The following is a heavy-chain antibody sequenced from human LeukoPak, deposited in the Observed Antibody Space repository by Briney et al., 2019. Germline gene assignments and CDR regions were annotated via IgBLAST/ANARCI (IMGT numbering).Heavy chain of an antibody. D-gene: IGHD5-12*01. J-gene: IGHJ3*02. CDR3: AKSGGYDSAFDAFDI. CDR2: ISYDGSNK. V-gene: IGHV3-30*18. CDR1: GFTFSSYG. Sequence: GGSLRLSCAASGFTFSSYGMHWVRQAPGKGLEWVAVISYDGSNKYYADSVKGRFTISRDNSKNTLYLQMNSLRAEDTAVYYCAKSGGYDSAFDAFDIWGQGTVVTVSS.